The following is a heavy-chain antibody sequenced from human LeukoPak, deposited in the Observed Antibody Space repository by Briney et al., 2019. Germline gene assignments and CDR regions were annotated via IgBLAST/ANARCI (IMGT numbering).Heavy chain of an antibody. V-gene: IGHV7-4-1*02. CDR1: GGTFSSYA. J-gene: IGHJ4*02. Sequence: GASVKVSCKASGGTFSSYAISWVRQAPGQGLEWMGWINTNTGNPTYAQGFTGRFVFSLDTSVSTAYLQISSLKAEDTAVYYCAREYGGYDPYYFDYWGQGTLVTVSS. D-gene: IGHD5-12*01. CDR3: AREYGGYDPYYFDY. CDR2: INTNTGNP.